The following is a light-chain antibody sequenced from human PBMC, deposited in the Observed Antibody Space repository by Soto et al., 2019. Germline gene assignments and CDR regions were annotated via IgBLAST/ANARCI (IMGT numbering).Light chain of an antibody. V-gene: IGKV3-15*01. CDR3: QQYNTWPLT. CDR1: QSVSSN. CDR2: DAS. J-gene: IGKJ3*01. Sequence: EAVMTQSPATLSVSPGERPTLSCRASQSVSSNLAWYQQKPGQAPRLLIYDASTRATGIPARFSGSGSGTEFPLHISSLQSEDFAVYSCQQYNTWPLTFGPGTKVDIK.